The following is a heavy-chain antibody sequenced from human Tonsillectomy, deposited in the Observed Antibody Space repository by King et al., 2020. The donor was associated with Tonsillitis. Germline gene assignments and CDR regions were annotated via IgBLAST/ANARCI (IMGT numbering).Heavy chain of an antibody. V-gene: IGHV3-30*01. CDR2: ISFDGNKA. CDR3: ARDNYAYSGSFHGY. CDR1: GFIFSGPA. Sequence: VQLVESGGGVVQPGRSLRLSCAASGFIFSGPAMHWVRQTPGKGLEGVAAISFDGNKAYYGDSVRGRFTISRDNSENTLDLQMNSLTAEDTAVYYCARDNYAYSGSFHGYWGQGTLVTVSS. J-gene: IGHJ4*02. D-gene: IGHD1-26*01.